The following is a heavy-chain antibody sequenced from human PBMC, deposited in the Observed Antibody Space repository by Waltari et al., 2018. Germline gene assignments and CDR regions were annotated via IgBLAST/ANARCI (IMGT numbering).Heavy chain of an antibody. Sequence: QVQLVESGGGVVQPGTSLRLSCAASGFTFSSYVMHWVRQAPGKGLEWVAVIWDNGSYKYYGDSVKGRFTISRDNSRNTLYLQMHSLRGEDTAVYYCARSHDYWGQGTLVTVSS. CDR3: ARSHDY. V-gene: IGHV3-33*08. J-gene: IGHJ4*02. CDR1: GFTFSSYV. CDR2: IWDNGSYK.